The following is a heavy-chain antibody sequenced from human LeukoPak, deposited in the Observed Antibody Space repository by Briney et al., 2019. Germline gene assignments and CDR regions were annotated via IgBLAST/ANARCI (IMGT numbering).Heavy chain of an antibody. V-gene: IGHV3-21*01. CDR1: GFTFSNYN. D-gene: IGHD3-22*01. CDR2: ISRSSIYK. CDR3: ARGRYDSSGYYALFDY. Sequence: GGSLRLSCAASGFTFSNYNMNWVRQAPGKGLEWVSSISRSSIYKYYADSMKGRFTISRDNAKNSVYLQVNSLRAEDTAVYYCARGRYDSSGYYALFDYWGRGTLVTVSS. J-gene: IGHJ4*02.